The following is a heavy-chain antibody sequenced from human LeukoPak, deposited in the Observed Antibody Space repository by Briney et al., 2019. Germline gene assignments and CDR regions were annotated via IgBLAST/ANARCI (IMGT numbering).Heavy chain of an antibody. CDR3: ARDLDGYNYVGNDAFDI. CDR2: ISSSSSYI. D-gene: IGHD5-24*01. Sequence: GGSLRLSCAASGFTFSSYSMNWVRQAPGKGLEWVSSISSSSSYIYYADSVKGRFTISRDNSKNTLYLQMNSLRAEDTAVYYCARDLDGYNYVGNDAFDIWGQGTMVTVSS. J-gene: IGHJ3*02. V-gene: IGHV3-21*01. CDR1: GFTFSSYS.